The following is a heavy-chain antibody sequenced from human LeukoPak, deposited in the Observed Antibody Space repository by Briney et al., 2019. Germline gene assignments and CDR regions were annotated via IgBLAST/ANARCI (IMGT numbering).Heavy chain of an antibody. D-gene: IGHD3-16*01. J-gene: IGHJ5*02. CDR1: GFTFSSYG. CDR3: AKGNWSTEGGHNWFDP. CDR2: ISYDGSSK. V-gene: IGHV3-30*18. Sequence: GGSLRLSCVASGFTFSSYGMHWVRQAPGKGLEWVAVISYDGSSKYYADSVKGRFTISRDNSKNTVYLQMNSLRAEDTAVYYCAKGNWSTEGGHNWFDPWGQGTLVTVSS.